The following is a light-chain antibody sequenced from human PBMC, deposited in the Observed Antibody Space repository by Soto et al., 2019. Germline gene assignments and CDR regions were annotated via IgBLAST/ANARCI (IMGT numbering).Light chain of an antibody. CDR3: QQLNSHPRT. CDR2: GAS. V-gene: IGKV3-20*01. Sequence: IVLTQSPGTLSLSPGESATLSCRASLNVTGRFLAWFHHKPGHSPRLLLYGASRRATGIPERFSGDGSGTDFTLTISRLEPDDFAIYYCQQLNSHPRTFGQGTKLEIK. CDR1: LNVTGRF. J-gene: IGKJ2*01.